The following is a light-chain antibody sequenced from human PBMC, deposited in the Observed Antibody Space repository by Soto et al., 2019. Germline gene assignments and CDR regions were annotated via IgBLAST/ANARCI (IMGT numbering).Light chain of an antibody. CDR2: DTS. J-gene: IGKJ4*01. V-gene: IGKV3-20*01. CDR1: ESVSSGY. CDR3: QQYGRSLF. Sequence: EIVLTQSPGTLSLSPGERATLSCRASESVSSGYLAWYQQKPGQAPRLLIYDTSTRVTGIPDRFSGKGAGTDFTLTITRLDPEDSAVYYCQQYGRSLFFGGGTKVDIK.